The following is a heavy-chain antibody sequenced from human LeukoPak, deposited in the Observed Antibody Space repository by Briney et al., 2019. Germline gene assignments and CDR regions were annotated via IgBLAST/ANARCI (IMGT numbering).Heavy chain of an antibody. CDR1: GVSISGTGSY. CDR3: ATSLPLDWYFDL. V-gene: IGHV4-39*01. CDR2: IHYSGST. D-gene: IGHD5/OR15-5a*01. J-gene: IGHJ2*01. Sequence: SSETLSLTCTVSGVSISGTGSYCGWIRQPPGKGLEWIGSIHYSGSTNYNPSLKSRVAISVDTSKTQFSLKLTSVTAADTALYYCATSLPLDWYFDLWGRGTLVSVSS.